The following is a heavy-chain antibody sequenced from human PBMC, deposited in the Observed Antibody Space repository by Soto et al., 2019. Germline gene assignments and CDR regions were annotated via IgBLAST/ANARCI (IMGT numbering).Heavy chain of an antibody. J-gene: IGHJ4*02. Sequence: PGGSLRLSCIASASGFTFASHNFIWVRQAPGKGLEWVSKISSGSRDIFYGDSVEGRFTISRDNAKNSLYLQMNSLRAEDTAVYYCARSPLGVRGVPLFDYWGQGTLVTVSS. CDR3: ARSPLGVRGVPLFDY. CDR2: ISSGSRDI. V-gene: IGHV3-21*01. CDR1: GFTFASHN. D-gene: IGHD3-10*01.